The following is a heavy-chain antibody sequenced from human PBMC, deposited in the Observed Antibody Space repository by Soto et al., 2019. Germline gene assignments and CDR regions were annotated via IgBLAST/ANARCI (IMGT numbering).Heavy chain of an antibody. CDR2: ISHSGST. Sequence: QLQLQESGSGLVKPSQTLSLTCAVSGGSISSGGYSWSWIRQPPGKGLEWIGYISHSGSTYYNPSRESRVPISANRYKNQSSLKLSSVTAADTAVYYCAAGGGLPRYYWGKGTQVTVSS. V-gene: IGHV4-30-2*01. CDR3: AAGGGLPRYY. J-gene: IGHJ4*02. CDR1: GGSISSGGYS. D-gene: IGHD5-12*01.